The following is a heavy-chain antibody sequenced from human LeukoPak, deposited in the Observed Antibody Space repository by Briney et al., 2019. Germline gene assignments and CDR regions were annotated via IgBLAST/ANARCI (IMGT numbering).Heavy chain of an antibody. V-gene: IGHV3-30*02. D-gene: IGHD3-22*01. CDR1: GFTFSNYG. Sequence: PGGSLRLSCEASGFTFSNYGMHWVRQAPGKGLEWVSFIRYDGSDKYYADSVKGRFTISRDNSKNTLYLQMNSLRAEDTAVYHCAKAPSRRYVTSGYYSWGQGTLVTVSS. J-gene: IGHJ4*02. CDR3: AKAPSRRYVTSGYYS. CDR2: IRYDGSDK.